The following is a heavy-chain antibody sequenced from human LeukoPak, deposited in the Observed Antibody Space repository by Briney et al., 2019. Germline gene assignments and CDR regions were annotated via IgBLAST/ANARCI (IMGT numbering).Heavy chain of an antibody. CDR1: GFTFSSYA. CDR2: ISGSGGST. Sequence: PGGSLRLSCAASGFTFSSYAMSWVRQAPGKGLEWVSAISGSGGSTYYADSVKGRFTISRDNAKNSLYLQMNSLRAEDTAVYYCARDRSRVSDYWGQGTLVTVSS. CDR3: ARDRSRVSDY. V-gene: IGHV3-23*01. J-gene: IGHJ4*02.